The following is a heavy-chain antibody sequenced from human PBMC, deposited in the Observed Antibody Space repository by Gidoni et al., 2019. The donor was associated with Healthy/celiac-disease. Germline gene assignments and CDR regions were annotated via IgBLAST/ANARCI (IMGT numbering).Heavy chain of an antibody. CDR3: ARHIRDYLNYYYYYMDV. V-gene: IGHV5-51*01. D-gene: IGHD4-17*01. CDR1: GYSCTSDG. Sequence: EVQLVQSGAEVKKPGEARKIDGKGSGYSCTSDGIGWVRRMPGNGLAWMGIIYPGDSYTRSRPSFQGQVTISADQSISTAYLQWRSLQASDTAMYYCARHIRDYLNYYYYYMDVWGQGTTVTVSS. J-gene: IGHJ6*03. CDR2: IYPGDSYT.